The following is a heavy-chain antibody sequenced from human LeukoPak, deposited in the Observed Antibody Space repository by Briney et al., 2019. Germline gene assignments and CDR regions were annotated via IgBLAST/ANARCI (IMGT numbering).Heavy chain of an antibody. CDR1: GYSFTSYW. J-gene: IGHJ6*02. D-gene: IGHD1-26*01. V-gene: IGHV5-51*01. CDR3: ARHFEWGVWPQYYYAMDV. CDR2: IHRYGSNT. Sequence: GEFLKICCNESGYSFTSYWIGLLRQISRKLQQWRGSIHRYGSNTKYSLSFEGKVTISADKTINTAYLLLSSLKASDTAIYYCARHFEWGVWPQYYYAMDVWGQGTAVTVSS.